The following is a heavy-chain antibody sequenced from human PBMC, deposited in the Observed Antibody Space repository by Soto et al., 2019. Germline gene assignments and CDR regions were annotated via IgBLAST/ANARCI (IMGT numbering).Heavy chain of an antibody. CDR2: INGSSGGT. Sequence: PVGSQRLSWAASGLTCSDHWMSWVRQAPGKGLEWVADINGSSGGTYYADSVKGRFTISRDNSKNTLYLQMNSLRAEDTAVYYCAKTLSAYFYYYGMDVWGQGTTVTVS. CDR3: AKTLSAYFYYYGMDV. J-gene: IGHJ6*02. V-gene: IGHV3-23*01. D-gene: IGHD3-3*01. CDR1: GLTCSDHW.